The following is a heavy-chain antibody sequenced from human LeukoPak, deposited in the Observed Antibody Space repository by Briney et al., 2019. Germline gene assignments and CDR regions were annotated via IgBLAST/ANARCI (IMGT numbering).Heavy chain of an antibody. V-gene: IGHV4-39*07. CDR3: ARDMRRLGELSFDY. J-gene: IGHJ4*02. D-gene: IGHD3-16*02. Sequence: NPSETLSLTCTVSGGSISSSSYYWGWIRQPPGNGLEWIGSIYYSGSTYYNPSLKSRVTISVDTSKNQFSLKLSSVTAADTAVYYCARDMRRLGELSFDYWGQGTLVTVSS. CDR2: IYYSGST. CDR1: GGSISSSSYY.